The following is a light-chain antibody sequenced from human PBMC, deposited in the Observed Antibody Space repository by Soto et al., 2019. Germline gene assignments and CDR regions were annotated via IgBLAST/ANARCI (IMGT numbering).Light chain of an antibody. CDR1: SSDVGGYNY. CDR3: SLYTSSITPWV. J-gene: IGLJ3*02. CDR2: EVS. Sequence: QSALTQPASVSGSPGQSITISCTGTSSDVGGYNYVSWYQQHPGKAPKLMIYEVSNRPSGVSNRFSGSKSGNTASLTISGLQAEDEADYYCSLYTSSITPWVFGGGIKVTVL. V-gene: IGLV2-14*01.